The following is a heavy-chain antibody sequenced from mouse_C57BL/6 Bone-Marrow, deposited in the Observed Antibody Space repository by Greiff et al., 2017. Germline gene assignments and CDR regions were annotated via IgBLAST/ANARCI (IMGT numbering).Heavy chain of an antibody. D-gene: IGHD4-1*01. CDR1: GFSLTSYG. Sequence: VKLMESGPGLVAPSQSLSISCTVSGFSLTSYGVSWVRQPPGKGLEWLGVIWGDGSTNYHSALISRLCISKDNSKRQVFLKLNSLQTDDTATYYCAKHWVGFDYWGQGTTLTVSS. CDR3: AKHWVGFDY. J-gene: IGHJ2*01. V-gene: IGHV2-3*01. CDR2: IWGDGST.